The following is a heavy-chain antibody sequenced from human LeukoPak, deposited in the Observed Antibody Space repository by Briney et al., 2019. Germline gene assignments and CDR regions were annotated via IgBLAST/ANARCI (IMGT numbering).Heavy chain of an antibody. V-gene: IGHV3-7*01. CDR2: IKEDGTEK. Sequence: GGSLRLSCAASGFNISDFWMTWVRQAPGKGLEWVANIKEDGTEKHLVDSVKGRFTISRDNSKNTLYLQMNSLRAEDTAVYYCARTAGAGPFDYWGQGTLVTVSS. D-gene: IGHD6-19*01. CDR3: ARTAGAGPFDY. CDR1: GFNISDFW. J-gene: IGHJ4*02.